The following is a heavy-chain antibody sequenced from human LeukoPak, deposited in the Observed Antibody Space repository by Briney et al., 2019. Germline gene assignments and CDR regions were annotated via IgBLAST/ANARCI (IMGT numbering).Heavy chain of an antibody. J-gene: IGHJ4*02. CDR1: GFTVSSNY. CDR2: IFSGGNT. Sequence: PGGSLRLSCAASGFTVSSNYMSWVRKAPGKGLEWVSLIFSGGNTYYADSVKGRFTISRHNSGNTVYLQMNSLRAEDTAVYYCARVGPGYTYVYGAPYYFDSWGQGTLVTVSS. CDR3: ARVGPGYTYVYGAPYYFDS. V-gene: IGHV3-53*04. D-gene: IGHD5-18*01.